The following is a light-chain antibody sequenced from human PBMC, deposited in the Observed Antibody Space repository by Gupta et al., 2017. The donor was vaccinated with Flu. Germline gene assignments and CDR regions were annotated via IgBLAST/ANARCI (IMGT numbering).Light chain of an antibody. CDR1: QSVSSSY. V-gene: IGKV3-20*01. J-gene: IGKJ1*01. CDR2: GAS. Sequence: EIVLTQSPGTLSLSPGERATLSCRASQSVSSSYLAWYQQKPGQAPRLLIYGASSRATGSPDRFSGSGSGTXFTLTIXRLEPEDFAVYYCQQYGSSPGTFGXGTKVEIK. CDR3: QQYGSSPGT.